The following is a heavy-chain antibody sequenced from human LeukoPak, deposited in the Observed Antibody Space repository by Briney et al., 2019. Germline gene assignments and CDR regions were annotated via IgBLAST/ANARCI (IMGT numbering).Heavy chain of an antibody. V-gene: IGHV4-59*12. D-gene: IGHD3-10*01. CDR2: IHYSGST. Sequence: SETLSLTCAVSGGSISSYYWSWIRQPPGRGLEWIGSIHYSGSTSYNSSLKSRVTMSIDTSKNQFSLKLSSVTAADTAVYYCAAGSIPLGPFDYWGQGTLVTVSS. CDR3: AAGSIPLGPFDY. CDR1: GGSISSYY. J-gene: IGHJ4*02.